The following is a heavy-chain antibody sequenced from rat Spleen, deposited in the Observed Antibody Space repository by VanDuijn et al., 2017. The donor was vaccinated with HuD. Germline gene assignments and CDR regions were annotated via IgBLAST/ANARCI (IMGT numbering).Heavy chain of an antibody. CDR3: GRGAAIPYYFDY. CDR1: GFSLTSYH. CDR2: MWSDGDT. V-gene: IGHV2-32*01. D-gene: IGHD1-2*01. Sequence: QVQLKESGPGLVQPSQTLSLTCTVSGFSLTSYHVHWVRQPPGKGLEWMGVMWSDGDTSYNSALKSRLSIRRDTSKSQVFLRMSSLQTEDTATYYCGRGAAIPYYFDYWGQGVMVTVSS. J-gene: IGHJ2*01.